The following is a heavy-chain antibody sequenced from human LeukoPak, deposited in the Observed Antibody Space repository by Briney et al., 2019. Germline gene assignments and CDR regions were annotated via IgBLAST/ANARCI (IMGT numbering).Heavy chain of an antibody. J-gene: IGHJ4*02. CDR3: ARRNTADASIDF. D-gene: IGHD4-17*01. V-gene: IGHV4-59*08. CDR2: FFYSGSN. Sequence: WIGDFFYSGSNNYNPSLKSRLTISLDTSKNQFSLNLRSVTATDTAMYYCARRNTADASIDFWGQGTLVTASS.